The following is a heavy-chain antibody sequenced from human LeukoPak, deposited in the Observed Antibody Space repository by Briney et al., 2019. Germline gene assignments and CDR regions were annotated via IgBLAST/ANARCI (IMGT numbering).Heavy chain of an antibody. CDR1: GGTFSSYA. CDR2: IIPIFGTA. Sequence: GASVKVSCKASGGTFSSYAISWVRQAPGQGLEWMGGIIPIFGTANYAQKFQGRVTITTDESTSTAYMELSSLRSEDTAVYYCARSVDPRSSINFDYWGQGTLVTVSS. CDR3: ARSVDPRSSINFDY. J-gene: IGHJ4*02. V-gene: IGHV1-69*05.